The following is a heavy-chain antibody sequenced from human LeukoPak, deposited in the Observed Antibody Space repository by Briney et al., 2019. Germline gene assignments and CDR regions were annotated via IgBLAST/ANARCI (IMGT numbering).Heavy chain of an antibody. CDR1: GYSFTSYW. Sequence: GESLKISCKGSGYSFTSYWIAWVRQMPGKGLEWMGIVYPGDSDTRYSPSFRGQVTISADKSISTAYLQWSSLKASDTAIYYCARRYELVFDSYDYWGQGTLVTVSS. V-gene: IGHV5-51*01. CDR2: VYPGDSDT. CDR3: ARRYELVFDSYDY. J-gene: IGHJ4*02. D-gene: IGHD2-21*01.